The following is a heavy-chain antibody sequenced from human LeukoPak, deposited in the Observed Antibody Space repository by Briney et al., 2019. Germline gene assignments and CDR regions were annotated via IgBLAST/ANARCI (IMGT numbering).Heavy chain of an antibody. CDR1: GFTVSSNY. CDR3: AGVNDDDWFDP. V-gene: IGHV3-53*04. D-gene: IGHD1-1*01. J-gene: IGHJ5*02. CDR2: IYSGGST. Sequence: GGSLRLSCAASGFTVSSNYMSWVRQAPGKGLEWVSVIYSGGSTYYADSVKGRFTISRHNSKNTLYLQMNSLRAEDTAVHYCAGVNDDDWFDPWGQGTLVTVSS.